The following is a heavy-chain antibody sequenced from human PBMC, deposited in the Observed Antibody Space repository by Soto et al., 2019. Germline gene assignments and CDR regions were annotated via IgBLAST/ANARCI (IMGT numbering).Heavy chain of an antibody. Sequence: QITLKESGPTLVKPTQTLTLTCTFSGFSLSTGGVGVGWIRQPPGKALEWLALIYWDDDKRYSPSLKSRLTITKDXXKXQVXLTMTNMDPVDTATYYCAHRLYSSAWPWDSGVFDYWGQGTLVTVSS. D-gene: IGHD6-19*01. CDR2: IYWDDDK. CDR3: AHRLYSSAWPWDSGVFDY. CDR1: GFSLSTGGVG. V-gene: IGHV2-5*02. J-gene: IGHJ4*02.